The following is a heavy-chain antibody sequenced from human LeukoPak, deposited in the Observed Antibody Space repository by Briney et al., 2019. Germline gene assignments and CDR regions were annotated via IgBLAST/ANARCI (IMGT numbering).Heavy chain of an antibody. CDR2: IRYDGSNK. Sequence: PGGSLRLSCAASGFTFSSYGMHWVRQAPGKGLEWVAFIRYDGSNKYYADSVKGRFTISRDNSKNTLYLQMNSLRAEDTAVYYCAAPPYCSSTSCYSNDYWGQGTLVTVSS. D-gene: IGHD2-2*01. CDR3: AAPPYCSSTSCYSNDY. CDR1: GFTFSSYG. J-gene: IGHJ4*02. V-gene: IGHV3-30*02.